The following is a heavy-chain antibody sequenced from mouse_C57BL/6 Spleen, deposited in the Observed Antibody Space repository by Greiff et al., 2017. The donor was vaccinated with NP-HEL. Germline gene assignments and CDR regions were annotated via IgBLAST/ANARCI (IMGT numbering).Heavy chain of an antibody. J-gene: IGHJ2*01. D-gene: IGHD1-1*01. CDR3: APITTVVADY. Sequence: EVHLVESGPELVKPGASVKMSCKASGYTFTDYNMHWVKQSHGKSLEWIGYINPNNGGTSYNQKFKGKATLTVNKSSSTAYMELRSLTSEDSAVYYCAPITTVVADYWGQGTTLTVSS. CDR1: GYTFTDYN. CDR2: INPNNGGT. V-gene: IGHV1-22*01.